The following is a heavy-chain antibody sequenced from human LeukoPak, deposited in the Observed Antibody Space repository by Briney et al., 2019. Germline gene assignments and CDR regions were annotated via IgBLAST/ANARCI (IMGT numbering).Heavy chain of an antibody. V-gene: IGHV3-9*01. J-gene: IGHJ4*02. CDR3: ARDFWSGYSFDY. D-gene: IGHD3-3*01. CDR1: GLTFDDYG. Sequence: GRSLRLSCAASGLTFDDYGMHWVRQAPGKGLEWVSGISWSSGKIGYADSVKGRFTISRDNAKNSLYLQMNSLRAEDTAVYYCARDFWSGYSFDYWGQGTLVTVSS. CDR2: ISWSSGKI.